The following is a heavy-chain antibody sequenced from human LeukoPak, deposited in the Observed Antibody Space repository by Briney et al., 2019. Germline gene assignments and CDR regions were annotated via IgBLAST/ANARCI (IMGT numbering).Heavy chain of an antibody. D-gene: IGHD6-19*01. CDR3: ARDHMRQWLPYYFDY. CDR1: GGTFSSYA. V-gene: IGHV1-69*04. J-gene: IGHJ4*02. Sequence: ASVKVSCKASGGTFSSYAISWVRQAPGQGLEWMGRIIPILGIANYAQKFRGRVTITADKSTSTAYMELSSLRSEDTAVYYCARDHMRQWLPYYFDYWGRGTLVTVSS. CDR2: IIPILGIA.